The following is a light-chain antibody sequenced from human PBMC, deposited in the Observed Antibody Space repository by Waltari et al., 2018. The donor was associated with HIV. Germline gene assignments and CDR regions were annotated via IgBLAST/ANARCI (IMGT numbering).Light chain of an antibody. CDR2: DAS. V-gene: IGKV3-11*01. CDR3: QQRGSGWLT. Sequence: EIVLTPSPATLSLSPGERAPLPCPPSEGISRYLGWYQKKPGQAPRLLIYDASHRATGIPDRFSGSESGTEFTLTISSLEPEDFAVYFCQQRGSGWLTFGGGTKVEIK. CDR1: EGISRY. J-gene: IGKJ4*01.